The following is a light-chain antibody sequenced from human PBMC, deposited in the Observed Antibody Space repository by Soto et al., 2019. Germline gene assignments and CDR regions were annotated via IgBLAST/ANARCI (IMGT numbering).Light chain of an antibody. CDR1: SSDVGSFDS. J-gene: IGLJ1*01. CDR2: DVS. V-gene: IGLV2-14*01. Sequence: QSALTQPASVSGSPGQPITISCTGTSSDVGSFDSVAWYQHNPGKAPKLMIYDVSNRHSGVSSRFSGAKSGHTASLSISGLQTEDEANYYCSSFTTSSTLGFGTGTKVTGL. CDR3: SSFTTSSTLG.